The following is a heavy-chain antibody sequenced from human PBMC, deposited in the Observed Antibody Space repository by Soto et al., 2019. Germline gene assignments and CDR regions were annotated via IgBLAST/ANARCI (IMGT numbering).Heavy chain of an antibody. V-gene: IGHV3-11*01. CDR3: ARDSGDSSGYYRPVEAFDI. D-gene: IGHD3-22*01. J-gene: IGHJ3*02. Sequence: LRLSCAASGFTFSDYYMSWIRQAPGKGLEWVSYISSSGSTIYYADSVKGRFTISRDNAKNSLYLQMNSLRAEDTAVYYCARDSGDSSGYYRPVEAFDIWGQGTMVTVSS. CDR2: ISSSGSTI. CDR1: GFTFSDYY.